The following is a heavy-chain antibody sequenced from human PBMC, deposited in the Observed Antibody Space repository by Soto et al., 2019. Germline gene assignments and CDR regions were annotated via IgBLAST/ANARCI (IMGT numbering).Heavy chain of an antibody. CDR2: MNPNSGST. Sequence: QVQLVQSGAEVKKPGASVKVSCKASGYTFTSYDINWVRQATGQGLEGLGWMNPNSGSTAYAQKFQGRATMTRNTSIRTPYTGLRSLRSEDTAVYYCARERGAFDIWGQGTMVTVSS. J-gene: IGHJ3*02. CDR3: ARERGAFDI. V-gene: IGHV1-8*01. CDR1: GYTFTSYD.